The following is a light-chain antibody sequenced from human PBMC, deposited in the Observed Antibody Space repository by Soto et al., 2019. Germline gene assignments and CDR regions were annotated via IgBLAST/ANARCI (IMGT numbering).Light chain of an antibody. J-gene: IGLJ1*01. Sequence: QSALTQPRSVSGSPGQSVTISCTGTSSDVGGYSYVSWYQHHPGKAPKLMIYDVSKRPSGVPDRFSGSKSGNTASLTISGLQGEDEADYYCCSYAGSYTYVFGTGTKVTVL. V-gene: IGLV2-11*01. CDR2: DVS. CDR1: SSDVGGYSY. CDR3: CSYAGSYTYV.